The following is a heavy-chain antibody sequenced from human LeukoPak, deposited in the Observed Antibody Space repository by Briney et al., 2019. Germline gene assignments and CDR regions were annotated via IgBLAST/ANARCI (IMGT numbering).Heavy chain of an antibody. D-gene: IGHD2-15*01. Sequence: GASVKVSCKASGYTFTGYYMHWVRQAPGQGLEWMGWINPNSGGTNYAQKCQGRVTMTRDKSISTAYMELSRLRSDSTAVYYCARAPLSTGYCSGGSCYPLLSYYMDVWGKGTTVTVSS. J-gene: IGHJ6*03. V-gene: IGHV1-2*02. CDR2: INPNSGGT. CDR3: ARAPLSTGYCSGGSCYPLLSYYMDV. CDR1: GYTFTGYY.